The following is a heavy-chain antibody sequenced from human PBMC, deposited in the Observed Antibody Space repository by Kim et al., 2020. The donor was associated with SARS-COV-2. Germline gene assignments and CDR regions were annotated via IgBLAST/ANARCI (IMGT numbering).Heavy chain of an antibody. V-gene: IGHV1-69*13. CDR3: AGGGIAAARLHYNYYYYYGMDV. CDR1: GGTFSSYA. CDR2: IIPIFGTA. J-gene: IGHJ6*02. Sequence: SVKVSCKASGGTFSSYAISWVRQAPGQGLEWMGGIIPIFGTANYAQKFQGRVTITADESTSTAYMELSSLRSEDTAVYYCAGGGIAAARLHYNYYYYYGMDVWGQGTTVTVSS. D-gene: IGHD6-13*01.